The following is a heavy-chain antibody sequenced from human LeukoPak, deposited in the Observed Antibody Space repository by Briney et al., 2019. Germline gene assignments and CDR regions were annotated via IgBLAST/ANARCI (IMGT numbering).Heavy chain of an antibody. V-gene: IGHV3-21*01. CDR1: GFTFSSYS. CDR2: ISSSSSYI. Sequence: GGSLRLSCAASGFTFSSYSMNWVRQAPGKGLEWVSSISSSSSYIYYADSVEGRFTISRDNAKNSLYLQMNSLRAEDTAVYYCARDLTGSGYDIWGQGTMVTVSS. D-gene: IGHD1-20*01. J-gene: IGHJ3*02. CDR3: ARDLTGSGYDI.